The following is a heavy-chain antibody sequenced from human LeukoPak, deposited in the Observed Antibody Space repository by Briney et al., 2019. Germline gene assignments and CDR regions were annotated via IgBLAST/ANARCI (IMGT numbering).Heavy chain of an antibody. CDR1: GYTFTSYA. J-gene: IGHJ4*02. CDR3: ARDSGSGNNDY. D-gene: IGHD1-26*01. Sequence: ASVKISCKASGYTFTSYAIHWVRQAPGQRLEWMGWISAGNGNTKYSQNFQGRVTFISDTSATTAFMELSSLRSEDAAVYYCARDSGSGNNDYWGQGTLVTVSS. V-gene: IGHV1-3*01. CDR2: ISAGNGNT.